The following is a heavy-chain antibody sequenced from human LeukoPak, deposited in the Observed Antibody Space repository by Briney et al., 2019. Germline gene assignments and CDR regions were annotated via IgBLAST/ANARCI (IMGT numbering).Heavy chain of an antibody. CDR1: GHTLTQFS. V-gene: IGHV1-24*01. CDR3: AITGLDV. CDR2: FDPEDGET. J-gene: IGHJ6*02. Sequence: PSVRLSRKFSGHTLTQFSMHGLPQAAGNGLECMGGFDPEDGETIYAQKFQGRVTMTEDTSTDTAYMELSSLRSEDTAVYYCAITGLDVWGQGTTVTVSS.